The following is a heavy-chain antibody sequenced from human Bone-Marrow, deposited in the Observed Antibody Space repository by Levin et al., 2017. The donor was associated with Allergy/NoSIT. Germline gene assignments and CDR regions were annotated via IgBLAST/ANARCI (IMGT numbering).Heavy chain of an antibody. CDR1: GGSVRSGSYY. V-gene: IGHV4-61*01. CDR3: ARGSYFGGLSFDC. J-gene: IGHJ4*02. D-gene: IGHD4-23*01. CDR2: IYHSGST. Sequence: SQTLSLPCTVSGGSVRSGSYYWSWIRQPPGKGLEWIANIYHSGSTKYNPSLKSRVTISLDTSRNQFSLRLTSLTAADTAVYYCARGSYFGGLSFDCWGKGTLVTVSS.